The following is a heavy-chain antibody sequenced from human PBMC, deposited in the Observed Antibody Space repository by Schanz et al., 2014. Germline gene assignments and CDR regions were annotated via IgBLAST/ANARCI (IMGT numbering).Heavy chain of an antibody. CDR3: VRDELLWFGEVLSLDY. CDR2: IYIGGNT. CDR1: GFSVGNKY. V-gene: IGHV3-53*01. D-gene: IGHD3-10*01. Sequence: DVHLLESGGGLIQPGGSLRLSCAASGFSVGNKYMNWVRQAPGKGLEWVSFIYIGGNTYYADSVKGRFTISRDNSNKTVDLQMNSLRAEDTALYYCVRDELLWFGEVLSLDYWGQGTLVTVSS. J-gene: IGHJ4*02.